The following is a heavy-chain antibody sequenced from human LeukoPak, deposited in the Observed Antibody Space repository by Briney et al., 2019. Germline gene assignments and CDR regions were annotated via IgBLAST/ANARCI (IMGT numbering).Heavy chain of an antibody. CDR2: IIPILGIA. D-gene: IGHD4-17*01. J-gene: IGHJ6*02. CDR1: GGTFSSYA. Sequence: GASVKVSCKASGGTFSSYAISWVRQSPGQGLEWMGRIIPILGIANYAQKFQGRVTITADKSTSTAYMELSSLRSEDTAVYYCASSSTVTSTPRYGMDVWGQGTTVTVSS. V-gene: IGHV1-69*04. CDR3: ASSSTVTSTPRYGMDV.